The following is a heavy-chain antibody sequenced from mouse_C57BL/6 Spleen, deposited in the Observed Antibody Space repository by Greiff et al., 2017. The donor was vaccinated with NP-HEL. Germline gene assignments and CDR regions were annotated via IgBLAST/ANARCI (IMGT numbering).Heavy chain of an antibody. Sequence: QVQLQQPGAELVRPGSSVKLSCKASGYTFTSYWMHWVKQRPIQGLEWIGNIDPSDSETHYNQKFKDKATLTVDKSSSTAYMQLSSLTSEDSAVYCCARERGYGNYSYYAMDYWGQRTSVTVSS. V-gene: IGHV1-52*01. CDR2: IDPSDSET. J-gene: IGHJ4*01. D-gene: IGHD2-1*01. CDR3: ARERGYGNYSYYAMDY. CDR1: GYTFTSYW.